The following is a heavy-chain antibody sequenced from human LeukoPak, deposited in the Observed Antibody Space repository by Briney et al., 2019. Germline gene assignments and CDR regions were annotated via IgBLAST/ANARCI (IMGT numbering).Heavy chain of an antibody. D-gene: IGHD1-1*01. Sequence: ASVKVSCKASGYTFTSYAMHWVRQAPGQRLEWMGWINAGNGNTKYSQKFQGRVTITRDTSATTAYMDLRSLRSEDTAVYFCVRHERDFDYWGQGTLVTVSS. J-gene: IGHJ4*02. CDR1: GYTFTSYA. CDR3: VRHERDFDY. CDR2: INAGNGNT. V-gene: IGHV1-3*01.